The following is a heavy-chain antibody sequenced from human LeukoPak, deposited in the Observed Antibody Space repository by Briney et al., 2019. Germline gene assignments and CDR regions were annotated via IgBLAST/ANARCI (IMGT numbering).Heavy chain of an antibody. CDR1: GFTFSSYW. J-gene: IGHJ4*02. CDR2: IKQDGSEK. V-gene: IGHV3-7*01. D-gene: IGHD6-6*01. Sequence: QPGGSLRLSCAASGFTFSSYWMSWVRQAPGKGLERVANIKQDGSEKYYVDSVKGRFTISRDNAKNSLYLQMNSLRAEDTAVYYCARVGSEYSSSPPFDYWGQGTLVTVSS. CDR3: ARVGSEYSSSPPFDY.